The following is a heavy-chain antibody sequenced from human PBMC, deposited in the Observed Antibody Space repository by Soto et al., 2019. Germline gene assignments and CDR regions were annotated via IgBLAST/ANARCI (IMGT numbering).Heavy chain of an antibody. D-gene: IGHD2-15*01. Sequence: PVVSLRLSCAASGFTFSSYSMNWVRQAPGKGLEWVSSISSSSSYIYYADSVKGRFTISRDNAKNSLYLQMNSLRAEDTAVYYCARDTLGGSGYFAEWGQGTLVTVSS. CDR1: GFTFSSYS. J-gene: IGHJ4*02. CDR3: ARDTLGGSGYFAE. CDR2: ISSSSSYI. V-gene: IGHV3-21*01.